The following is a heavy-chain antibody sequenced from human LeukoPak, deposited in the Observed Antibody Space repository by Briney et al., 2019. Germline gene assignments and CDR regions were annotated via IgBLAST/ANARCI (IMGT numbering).Heavy chain of an antibody. J-gene: IGHJ4*02. Sequence: SETLSLTCTVSGGSISSYYWSWIRQPAGKGLEWIGHIYNSGSTNYNPSLKGRVTMSVATSKNQFSLHLSSVTAADTAVYYCARSAFLVTAPGLYYFDFWGQGTLVAVSS. CDR1: GGSISSYY. V-gene: IGHV4-4*07. CDR3: ARSAFLVTAPGLYYFDF. CDR2: IYNSGST. D-gene: IGHD6-13*01.